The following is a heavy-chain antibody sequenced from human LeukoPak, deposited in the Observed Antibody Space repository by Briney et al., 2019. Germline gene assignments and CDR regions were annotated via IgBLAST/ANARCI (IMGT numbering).Heavy chain of an antibody. J-gene: IGHJ5*02. CDR2: IYTSGST. Sequence: SETLSLTCTVSGGSLSSYYWSWIRQPAGKGLEWIGRIYTSGSTNYNPSLKSRVTMSVDTSKNQFSLKLSSVTAADTAVYYCAREKGATVVNWFDPWGQGTLVTVSS. V-gene: IGHV4-4*07. CDR1: GGSLSSYY. D-gene: IGHD4-4*01. CDR3: AREKGATVVNWFDP.